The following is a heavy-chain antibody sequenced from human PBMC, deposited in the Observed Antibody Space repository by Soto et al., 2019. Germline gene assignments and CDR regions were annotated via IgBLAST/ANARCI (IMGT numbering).Heavy chain of an antibody. V-gene: IGHV4-38-2*02. CDR3: AGDGGIRYFDGLPTSPLDY. CDR2: IYHSGST. CDR1: GYSISSGYY. Sequence: PSETLSLTCAVSGYSISSGYYWGWIRQPPGKGLEWIGSIYHSGSTYYNPSLKSRVTISVDTSKNQFSLKLSSVTAADTAVYYCAGDGGIRYFDGLPTSPLDYWGQGTRVTVSS. D-gene: IGHD3-9*01. J-gene: IGHJ4*02.